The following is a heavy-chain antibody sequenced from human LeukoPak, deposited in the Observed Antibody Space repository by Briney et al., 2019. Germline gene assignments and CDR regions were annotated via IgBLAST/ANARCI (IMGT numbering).Heavy chain of an antibody. D-gene: IGHD1-26*01. CDR2: ISYDGSNK. J-gene: IGHJ6*03. V-gene: IGHV3-30*18. CDR3: AKDGGSLILGYYYYMDV. CDR1: GFTFSGYG. Sequence: GGSLRLSCAASGFTFSGYGMHWVRQAPGKGLEWVAVISYDGSNKYYADSVKGRFTISRDNSKNTLYLQMNSLRAEDTAVYYCAKDGGSLILGYYYYMDVWGKGTTVTVSS.